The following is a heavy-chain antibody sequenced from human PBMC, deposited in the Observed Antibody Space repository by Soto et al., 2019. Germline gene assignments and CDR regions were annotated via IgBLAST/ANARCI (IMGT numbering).Heavy chain of an antibody. CDR1: GGSVSSGSYY. Sequence: SSETLSLTCTVSGGSVSSGSYYWSWIRQPPGKGLEWIGYIYYSGSTNYNPSLKSRVTISVDTSKNQFSLKLSSVTAADTAVYYCARAVSVVAAIQYNWFDPWGQGTLVTVSS. J-gene: IGHJ5*02. V-gene: IGHV4-61*01. D-gene: IGHD2-15*01. CDR2: IYYSGST. CDR3: ARAVSVVAAIQYNWFDP.